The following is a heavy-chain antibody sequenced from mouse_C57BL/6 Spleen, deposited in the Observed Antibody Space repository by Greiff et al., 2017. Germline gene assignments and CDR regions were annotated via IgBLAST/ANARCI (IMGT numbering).Heavy chain of an antibody. Sequence: QVQLKESGAELVRPGTSVKVSCKASGYAFTNYLIEWVKQRPGQGLEWIGVINPGSGGTNYNEKFKGKATLTADKSSSTAYMQLSSLTSEDSAVYFCAREENYYGGGAMDYWGQGTSVTVSS. CDR3: AREENYYGGGAMDY. D-gene: IGHD1-1*01. J-gene: IGHJ4*01. V-gene: IGHV1-54*01. CDR1: GYAFTNYL. CDR2: INPGSGGT.